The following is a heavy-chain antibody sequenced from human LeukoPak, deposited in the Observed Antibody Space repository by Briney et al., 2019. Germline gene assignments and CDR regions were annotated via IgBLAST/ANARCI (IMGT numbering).Heavy chain of an antibody. J-gene: IGHJ6*03. D-gene: IGHD2-2*01. CDR3: ARGAVPVFYYYMDV. V-gene: IGHV1-2*02. CDR2: MNPNSGGT. CDR1: GYTFTSYD. Sequence: ASVKVSCKASGYTFTSYDINWVRQATGQGLEWMGWMNPNSGGTNYAQKFQGRVTMTRDTSISTAYMELSRLGSDDTAVYYCARGAVPVFYYYMDVWGKGTTVTVSS.